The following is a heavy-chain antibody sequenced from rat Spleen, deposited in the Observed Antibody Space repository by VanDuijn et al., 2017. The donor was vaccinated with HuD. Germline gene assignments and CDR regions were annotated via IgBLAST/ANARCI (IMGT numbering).Heavy chain of an antibody. CDR2: ISPSGVT. V-gene: IGHV5-25*01. CDR1: GFTFSTFP. D-gene: IGHD4-3*01. Sequence: EVQLVESGGGLVQPGRSLKLSCAASGFTFSTFPMAWVRQAPTKGLEWVASISPSGVTYYRDSVKGRFTVSRENAKSTLYFLIDSLRSEDTATYYCVRQDTSGYSNWFTYWGQGTLVTVSS. J-gene: IGHJ3*01. CDR3: VRQDTSGYSNWFTY.